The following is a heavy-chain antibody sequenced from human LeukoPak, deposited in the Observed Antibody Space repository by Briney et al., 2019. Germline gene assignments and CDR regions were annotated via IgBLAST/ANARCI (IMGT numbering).Heavy chain of an antibody. CDR3: ARDQIDSSGYYYSNWFDP. V-gene: IGHV4-59*01. CDR2: IYYSGST. CDR1: GGSISSYY. J-gene: IGHJ5*02. D-gene: IGHD3-22*01. Sequence: KASETLSLTCTVSGGSISSYYWSWIRQPPGKGLEWMGYIYYSGSTNYNPSLKSRVTISVDTSKNQFSLKLSSVTAADTAVYYCARDQIDSSGYYYSNWFDPWGQGTLVTVSS.